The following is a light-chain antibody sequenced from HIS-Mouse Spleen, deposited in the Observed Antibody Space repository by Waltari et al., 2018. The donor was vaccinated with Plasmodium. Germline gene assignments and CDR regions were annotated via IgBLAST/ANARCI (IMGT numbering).Light chain of an antibody. V-gene: IGKV3-20*01. CDR1: QSVSSSY. CDR3: QQYGSSPPLT. Sequence: EIVLTQSPGTLSLSPGERATLSCSASQSVSSSYLAWYQQKPGQAPRLLIYGASSRATGIPDRFSGSGSGTDFTLTISRLEPEDVAVYYCQQYGSSPPLTFGGGTKVEIK. CDR2: GAS. J-gene: IGKJ4*01.